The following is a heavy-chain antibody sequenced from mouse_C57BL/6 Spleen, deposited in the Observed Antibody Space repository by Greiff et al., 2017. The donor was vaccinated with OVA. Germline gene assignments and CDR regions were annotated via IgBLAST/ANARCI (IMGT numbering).Heavy chain of an antibody. V-gene: IGHV1-69*01. D-gene: IGHD1-1*01. CDR3: AISSHYGSSSPWFAY. Sequence: VQLQQPGAELVMPGASVKLSCKASGYTFTSYWMHWVKQRPGQGLEWIGEIDPSDSYTNYNQKFKGKSTLTVDKSSSTAYMQLSSLTSEDSAVYYCAISSHYGSSSPWFAYWGQGTLVTVSA. J-gene: IGHJ3*01. CDR1: GYTFTSYW. CDR2: IDPSDSYT.